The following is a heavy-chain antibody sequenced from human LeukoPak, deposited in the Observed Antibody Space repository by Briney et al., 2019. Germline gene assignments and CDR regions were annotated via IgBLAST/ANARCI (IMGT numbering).Heavy chain of an antibody. J-gene: IGHJ4*02. CDR2: ISHDGVDK. CDR3: AKGGYCSATRCYVGNGMDD. D-gene: IGHD2-2*01. V-gene: IGHV3-30*18. CDR1: GFTFDTYG. Sequence: GRSLRLSCAASGFTFDTYGMHWVRQAPGKGLEWVAVISHDGVDKYYADSVKGRFTISRDNSKNTVSLQVNSLRAEDTAAYYCAKGGYCSATRCYVGNGMDDWGQGTLVTVSS.